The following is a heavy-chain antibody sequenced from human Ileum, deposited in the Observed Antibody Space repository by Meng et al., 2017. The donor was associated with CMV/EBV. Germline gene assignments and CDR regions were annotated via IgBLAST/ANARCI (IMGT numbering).Heavy chain of an antibody. Sequence: SETLSPTCTLPGGPISSYSWSWIRQPPGKGLEWTGYIYYIGSTNSNPSLKSRVTISVDTSKNQFSLKLSSVTAADTAVYYCASNYYDSSGYWVVGDYWGQGTLVTVSS. V-gene: IGHV4-59*01. CDR1: GGPISSYS. CDR3: ASNYYDSSGYWVVGDY. D-gene: IGHD3-22*01. J-gene: IGHJ4*02. CDR2: IYYIGST.